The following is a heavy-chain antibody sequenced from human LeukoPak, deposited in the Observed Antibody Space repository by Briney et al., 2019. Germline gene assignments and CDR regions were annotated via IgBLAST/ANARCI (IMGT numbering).Heavy chain of an antibody. D-gene: IGHD6-19*01. Sequence: SAPLYLPCTVSGGSIISSSYYWGWIRQPPGQGLEWIGNIYYSGSTYYNPSLKSRVTISVDTSKNQFSLNLSSVIAADTAVYYSERVKQWGAFDVWGQGTLVTVSS. J-gene: IGHJ4*02. CDR1: GGSIISSSYY. CDR3: ERVKQWGAFDV. CDR2: IYYSGST. V-gene: IGHV4-39*01.